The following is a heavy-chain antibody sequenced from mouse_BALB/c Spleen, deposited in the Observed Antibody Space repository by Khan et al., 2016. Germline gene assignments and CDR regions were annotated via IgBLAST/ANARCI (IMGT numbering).Heavy chain of an antibody. J-gene: IGHJ4*01. CDR1: GYTFTRFW. V-gene: IGHV1-7*01. CDR2: INPGSNYT. CDR3: ARCGYGSSLCQAMDY. Sequence: QVQLQQSGAELAKPGALVKMSCKASGYTFTRFWMHWVKQRPGQGLEWIGYINPGSNYTDYNQNFKDKATLTADKSSSTAYMLLSSLTSEDSAVYFCARCGYGSSLCQAMDYWGQGISVTVSS. D-gene: IGHD2-10*02.